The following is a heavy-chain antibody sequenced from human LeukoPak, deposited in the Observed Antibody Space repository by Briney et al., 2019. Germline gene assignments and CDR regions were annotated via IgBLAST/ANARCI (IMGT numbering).Heavy chain of an antibody. Sequence: PGGSLRLSCSASGFTFSRHSMHWVRQAPGKGLEYVSSIDNNGGSTYYADSVKGRFTVSRDNSKNSVHLQMNSLRAEDTAVYYCARVWELSFDHWGQGALVTVSS. CDR1: GFTFSRHS. CDR3: ARVWELSFDH. J-gene: IGHJ4*02. V-gene: IGHV3-64*04. D-gene: IGHD1-26*01. CDR2: IDNNGGST.